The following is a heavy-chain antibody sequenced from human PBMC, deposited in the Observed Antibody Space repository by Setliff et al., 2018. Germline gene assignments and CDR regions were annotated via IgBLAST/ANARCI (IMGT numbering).Heavy chain of an antibody. CDR1: GFSISSGFY. V-gene: IGHV4-38-2*01. D-gene: IGHD3-22*01. Sequence: SETLSLTCAVSGFSISSGFYWGWIRQPPGKGLEWIVNIHHSGKAYYNPSLKSRVTMSVDTSKNHVSLKLSSVTAADTAVYYCARAHTWSLPNDNSGYPGWFDPWGQGTLVTVSS. J-gene: IGHJ5*02. CDR3: ARAHTWSLPNDNSGYPGWFDP. CDR2: IHHSGKA.